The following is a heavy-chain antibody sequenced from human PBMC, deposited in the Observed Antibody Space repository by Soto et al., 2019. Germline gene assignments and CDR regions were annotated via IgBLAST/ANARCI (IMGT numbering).Heavy chain of an antibody. Sequence: QVQLQQWGAGLLKPSETLSLTCAVYGGSFSGYYWSWIRQPPGKGLEWIGEINHSGSNNYNPALKSRVTISVDTSKNQFSLKLSSVTAADTAVYYCARGYYDVWSGYFRYYYYGMDVWGQGTTVTVSS. CDR3: ARGYYDVWSGYFRYYYYGMDV. CDR1: GGSFSGYY. D-gene: IGHD3-3*01. V-gene: IGHV4-34*01. J-gene: IGHJ6*02. CDR2: INHSGSN.